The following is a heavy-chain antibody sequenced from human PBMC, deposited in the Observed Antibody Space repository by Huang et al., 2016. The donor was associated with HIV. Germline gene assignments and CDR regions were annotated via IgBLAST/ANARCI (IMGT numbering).Heavy chain of an antibody. CDR2: ISGYNGNT. CDR3: ARDHWYPLQNWFDL. CDR1: GYIFTKYG. J-gene: IGHJ5*01. Sequence: QVELVQSGAEVKRPGASVRVSCKAAGYIFTKYGINWVRQAPGQGLEWMGWISGYNGNTNYAEKLQGRVTLTRDTSATTAYMELRDVTSADTAVYYCARDHWYPLQNWFDLWGQGTLVTVSS. D-gene: IGHD1-1*01. V-gene: IGHV1-18*01.